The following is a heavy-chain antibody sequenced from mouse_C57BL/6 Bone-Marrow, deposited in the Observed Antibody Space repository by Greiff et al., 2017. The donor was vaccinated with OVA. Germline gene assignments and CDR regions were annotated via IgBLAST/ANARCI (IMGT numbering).Heavy chain of an antibody. Sequence: QVQLQQPGAELVKPGASVKMSCKASGYTFTSYWITWVKQRPGQGLEWIGDIYPGRGSNTYNEKFQSKATLPVDTSSSTAYMQLSSLTSEDSAVYYCASRDYDVDYWCQGTTLTVSS. J-gene: IGHJ2*01. CDR3: ASRDYDVDY. D-gene: IGHD2-4*01. CDR1: GYTFTSYW. CDR2: IYPGRGSN. V-gene: IGHV1-55*01.